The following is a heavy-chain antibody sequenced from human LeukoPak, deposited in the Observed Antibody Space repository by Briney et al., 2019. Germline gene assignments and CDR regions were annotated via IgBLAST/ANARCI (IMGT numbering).Heavy chain of an antibody. CDR3: TANTYCGGDCCSYEDYYYYYGMDV. D-gene: IGHD2-21*02. CDR1: GFTFSGSA. J-gene: IGHJ6*02. CDR2: IRSKANSYAT. Sequence: GGSLRLSCAASGFTFSGSAMHWVRQASGKGLEWVGRIRSKANSYATAYAASVKGRFTISRDDSKNTAYLQMNSLKTEDTAVYYCTANTYCGGDCCSYEDYYYYYGMDVWGQGTTVTVSS. V-gene: IGHV3-73*01.